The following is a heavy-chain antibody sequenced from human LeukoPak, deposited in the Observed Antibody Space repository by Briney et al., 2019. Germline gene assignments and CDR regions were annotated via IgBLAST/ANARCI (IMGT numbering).Heavy chain of an antibody. CDR1: GFTFSNYA. Sequence: GGSLRLSCAASGFTFSNYAMHWVRQAPGKGLEWVSAIIGSSGSTFYADSVKGRFTISKDTSKNTLYLHMSSLRADDTAVYYCAKGGYDYVEVAYFDYWGQGTLVTVSS. J-gene: IGHJ4*02. D-gene: IGHD5-12*01. CDR3: AKGGYDYVEVAYFDY. V-gene: IGHV3-23*01. CDR2: IIGSSGST.